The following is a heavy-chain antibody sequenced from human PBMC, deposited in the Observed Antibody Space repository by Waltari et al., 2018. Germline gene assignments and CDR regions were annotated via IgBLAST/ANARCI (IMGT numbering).Heavy chain of an antibody. CDR1: GYTFTDYY. J-gene: IGHJ4*02. Sequence: QVQLVQSGAEVKQPGASVKVSCKASGYTFTDYYVQWVLQAPGQGLEGVGWMKPKSGGTNNAQKFQGRVTVTRDTASTTAYMELSSLRYDDAAVYYGATYLRSSGSYSLIYWGQGTLVTVSS. D-gene: IGHD1-26*01. V-gene: IGHV1-2*02. CDR3: ATYLRSSGSYSLIY. CDR2: MKPKSGGT.